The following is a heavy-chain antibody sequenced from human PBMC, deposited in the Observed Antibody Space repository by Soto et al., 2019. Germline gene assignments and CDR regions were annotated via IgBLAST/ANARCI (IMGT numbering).Heavy chain of an antibody. CDR2: ITPLSGTP. CDR1: GGTFSSYT. CDR3: ASRYFLPLPAGGSADTEVFHD. D-gene: IGHD2-21*01. J-gene: IGHJ1*01. Sequence: QVKLVQSGTEIKKSGSSVKVSCKASGGTFSSYTVGWVRQAPRQGLEWMGGITPLSGTPRYAQKFQGRVTITADESTATAYMELRTLTSEDTAVYYCASRYFLPLPAGGSADTEVFHDWGQGTLVTVSS. V-gene: IGHV1-69*01.